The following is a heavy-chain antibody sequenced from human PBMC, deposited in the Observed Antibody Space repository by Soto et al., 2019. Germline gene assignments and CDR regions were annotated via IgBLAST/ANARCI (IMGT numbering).Heavy chain of an antibody. CDR1: GYTFTGYY. V-gene: IGHV1-2*02. Sequence: QVQLVQSGAEVKKPGASVKVSCKASGYTFTGYYIHWVRQAPGQGLEWMGWINTNSGGTNYAQKFQGRVTMTRDTSISTAYMELSRLTSDDPAVYYCARKQTNDYSGQGPLVTVSS. CDR3: ARKQTNDY. J-gene: IGHJ4*02. CDR2: INTNSGGT.